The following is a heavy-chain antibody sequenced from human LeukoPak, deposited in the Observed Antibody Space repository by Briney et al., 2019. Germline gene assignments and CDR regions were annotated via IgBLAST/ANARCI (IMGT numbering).Heavy chain of an antibody. Sequence: GASVKVSCKASGYTFTSYYMHWVRQAPGQGLEWMGIINPSGGSTNYAQKFQGWVTMTRDTSISTAYMELSRLRSDDTAVYYCARGHTAMVTDWGQGTLVTVSS. CDR3: ARGHTAMVTD. CDR2: INPSGGST. CDR1: GYTFTSYY. J-gene: IGHJ4*02. D-gene: IGHD5-18*01. V-gene: IGHV1-2*04.